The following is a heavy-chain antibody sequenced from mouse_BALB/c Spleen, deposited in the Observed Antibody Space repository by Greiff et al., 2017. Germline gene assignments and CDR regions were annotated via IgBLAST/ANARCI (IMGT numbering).Heavy chain of an antibody. CDR3: ASHYYGSSGFAY. V-gene: IGHV5-17*02. CDR2: ISSGSSTI. Sequence: EVMLVESGGGLVQPGGSRKLSCAASGFTFSSFGMHWVRQAPEKGLEWVAYISSGSSTIYYADTVKGRFTIARDNPKNTLFLQMTSLRSEDTAMYYCASHYYGSSGFAYWGQGTLVTVSA. D-gene: IGHD1-1*01. CDR1: GFTFSSFG. J-gene: IGHJ3*01.